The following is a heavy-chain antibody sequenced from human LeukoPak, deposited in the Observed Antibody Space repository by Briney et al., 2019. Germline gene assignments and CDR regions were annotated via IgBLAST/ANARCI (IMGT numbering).Heavy chain of an antibody. CDR3: ARDWYGSGSYISTNWFDP. V-gene: IGHV4-61*02. D-gene: IGHD3-10*01. J-gene: IGHJ5*02. CDR2: IYTCGST. Sequence: SETLSLTCTVSGGSISSGSYYWSWIRQPAGKGLEWIGRIYTCGSTNYNPSLKSRVTISVDTSKNQFSLKLSSVTAADTAVYYCARDWYGSGSYISTNWFDPWGQGTLVTVSS. CDR1: GGSISSGSYY.